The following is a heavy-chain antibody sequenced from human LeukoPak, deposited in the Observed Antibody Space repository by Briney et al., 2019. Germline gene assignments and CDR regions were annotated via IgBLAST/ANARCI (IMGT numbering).Heavy chain of an antibody. CDR2: VHPDTGYA. CDR1: GYPFTTYE. Sequence: PAASVKVSCKTSGYPFTTYEMNWVRQAAGQGLEWMGWVHPDTGYADYAQKFQGRVTMTSDTSISTAYMELSSLRSDDTAVYFCARGPRNDPWGQGTLVTVSS. V-gene: IGHV1-8*01. CDR3: ARGPRNDP. J-gene: IGHJ5*02. D-gene: IGHD1-14*01.